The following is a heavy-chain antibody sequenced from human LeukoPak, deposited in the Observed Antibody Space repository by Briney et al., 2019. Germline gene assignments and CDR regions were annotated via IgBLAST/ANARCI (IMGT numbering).Heavy chain of an antibody. CDR3: ARDGFIAVAGNYYYYYMDV. D-gene: IGHD6-19*01. CDR2: IKQDGSEK. CDR1: GFTLSSYW. J-gene: IGHJ6*03. V-gene: IGHV3-7*01. Sequence: GGSLRLSCAASGFTLSSYWMSWVRQAPGKGLEWVANIKQDGSEKCYVDSVQGRFTISRDNAKNSLYLQMNSLRAEDTAVYYCARDGFIAVAGNYYYYYMDVWGKGTTVTVSS.